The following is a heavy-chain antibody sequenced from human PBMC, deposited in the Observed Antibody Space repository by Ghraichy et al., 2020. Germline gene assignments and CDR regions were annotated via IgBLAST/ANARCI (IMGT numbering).Heavy chain of an antibody. V-gene: IGHV1-69*13. Sequence: SVKVPCKASGGTFSSYAISWVRQAPGQGLEWMGGIIPIFGTANYAQKFQGRVTITADESTSTAYMELSSLRSEDTAVYYCAEGGHIVATILPYYYGMDVWGQGSTVTVSS. CDR1: GGTFSSYA. J-gene: IGHJ6*02. CDR2: IIPIFGTA. CDR3: AEGGHIVATILPYYYGMDV. D-gene: IGHD5-12*01.